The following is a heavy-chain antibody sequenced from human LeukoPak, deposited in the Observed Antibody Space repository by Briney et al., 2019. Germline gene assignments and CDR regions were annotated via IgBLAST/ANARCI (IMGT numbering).Heavy chain of an antibody. CDR3: ATGYSDSLRSPLDS. Sequence: GGSLRLSCAASGFTFSSYAMSWVRQAPGKGLEWVSGISVSGGSTYYADSVKGRFTISRDDSKNTLFLQMNSLRAEDTAVYYCATGYSDSLRSPLDSWGQGTLVTVSS. CDR1: GFTFSSYA. D-gene: IGHD3-22*01. CDR2: ISVSGGST. V-gene: IGHV3-23*01. J-gene: IGHJ5*01.